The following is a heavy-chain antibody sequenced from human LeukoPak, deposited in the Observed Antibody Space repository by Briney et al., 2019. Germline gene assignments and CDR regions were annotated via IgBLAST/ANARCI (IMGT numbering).Heavy chain of an antibody. CDR3: ARVPGGGTAAN. CDR1: GASISTSTYY. J-gene: IGHJ3*01. Sequence: PSETLSLTCTVSGASISTSTYYWSWIRQPPRKGPEWIGYIHNSGSTTYIPSLKSRVTISADTSKNQFSLNLSSVTAADTALYYCARVPGGGTAANWGQGTMVTVSS. CDR2: IHNSGST. V-gene: IGHV4-61*01. D-gene: IGHD1-7*01.